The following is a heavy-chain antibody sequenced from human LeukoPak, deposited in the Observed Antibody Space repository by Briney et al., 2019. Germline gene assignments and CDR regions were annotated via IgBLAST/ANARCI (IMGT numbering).Heavy chain of an antibody. V-gene: IGHV4-30-2*01. Sequence: PSQTLSLTCTVSGGSISSGGHSWSWIRQPPGKGLEWIGYIYHSGSGSTYYNPSLKSRVTISIDTSKNQFSLKLSSVTAADTAVYYCARVGRWELLYWFDPWGQGTLVTVSS. CDR1: GGSISSGGHS. J-gene: IGHJ5*02. D-gene: IGHD1-26*01. CDR2: IYHSGSGST. CDR3: ARVGRWELLYWFDP.